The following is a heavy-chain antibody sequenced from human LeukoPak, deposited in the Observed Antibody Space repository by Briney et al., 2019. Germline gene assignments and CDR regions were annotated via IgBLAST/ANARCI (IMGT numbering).Heavy chain of an antibody. D-gene: IGHD3-16*01. Sequence: GGSLRLSCAASGFTFSSYGMSWVRQAPGKGLQWVSAISGDGKDRDYPDSVKGRFTISRDNFKNTVSLQLNSLRAEDTAMYYCAKDDDWGRFNHWGQGTLVTVSS. V-gene: IGHV3-23*01. CDR2: ISGDGKDR. CDR1: GFTFSSYG. J-gene: IGHJ1*01. CDR3: AKDDDWGRFNH.